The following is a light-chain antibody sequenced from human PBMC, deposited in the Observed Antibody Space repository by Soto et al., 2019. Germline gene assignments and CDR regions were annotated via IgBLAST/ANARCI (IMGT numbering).Light chain of an antibody. CDR3: NSYTSTSTPYV. J-gene: IGLJ1*01. CDR1: SSDVGGYNY. Sequence: QAVLTKPASLSGSPGQSITISCTGTSSDVGGYNYVSWYQQLPGKAPKLMIYEVSNRPSGVSIRFSGSKSGNTASLTISGLRAEDEADYYCNSYTSTSTPYVFGTGTKVTVL. CDR2: EVS. V-gene: IGLV2-14*01.